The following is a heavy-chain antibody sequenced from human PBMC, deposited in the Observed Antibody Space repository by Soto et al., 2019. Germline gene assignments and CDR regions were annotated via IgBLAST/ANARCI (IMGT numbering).Heavy chain of an antibody. V-gene: IGHV1-18*01. D-gene: IGHD6-19*01. CDR3: ARDGGGWPDY. CDR2: ISAHNGNT. CDR1: GYTFPSYG. Sequence: QVQLVQSGAEVKKPGASVKVSCKASGYTFPSYGISWVRQAPGQGLVWMGWISAHNGNTKYAQNFQGRVTMTTHTSTSTAHMELRGLRSDDTAVYYCARDGGGWPDYWGQGTLVTVSS. J-gene: IGHJ4*02.